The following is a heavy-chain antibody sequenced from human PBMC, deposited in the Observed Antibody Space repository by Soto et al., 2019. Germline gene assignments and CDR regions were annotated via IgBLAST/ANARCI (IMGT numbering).Heavy chain of an antibody. J-gene: IGHJ4*02. V-gene: IGHV3-30*18. CDR2: ISYDGSNK. D-gene: IGHD4-17*01. CDR3: AKMTTVVTDFGY. Sequence: QVQLVESGGGVVQPGRSLRLSCAASGFTFSSYGMHWVRQAPGKGLEWVAGISYDGSNKYYADSVKGRFTISRDNSKNPLYLQMNSLSVEDTAVYYCAKMTTVVTDFGYWGQGTLVTVSS. CDR1: GFTFSSYG.